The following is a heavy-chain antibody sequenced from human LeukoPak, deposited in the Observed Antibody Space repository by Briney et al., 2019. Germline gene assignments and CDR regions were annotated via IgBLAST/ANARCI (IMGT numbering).Heavy chain of an antibody. J-gene: IGHJ4*02. CDR2: ISSNGGST. V-gene: IGHV3-64*01. CDR3: ARGTAMVRGVTTIFDY. CDR1: GFTFSSYA. Sequence: GGSLRLSCAASGFTFSSYAMHWVRQAPGNGLEYVSAISSNGGSTYYANSVKGRFTISRDNSKNTLYLQMGSLRAEDMAVYYCARGTAMVRGVTTIFDYWGQGTLVTVSS. D-gene: IGHD3-10*01.